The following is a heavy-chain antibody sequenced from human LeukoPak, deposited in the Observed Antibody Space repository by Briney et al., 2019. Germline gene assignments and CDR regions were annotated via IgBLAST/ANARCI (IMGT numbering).Heavy chain of an antibody. CDR1: GFTFSSYW. V-gene: IGHV3-7*01. Sequence: GGSLRLSCAASGFTFSSYWMSWVRQAPGKGLEWVANIKQDGSEKYYVDSVKGRFTISRDNAKNSLYLQMNSLRAEDTAVYYCARETGYRSSWDDFDYWGQGTLVTVSS. D-gene: IGHD6-13*01. CDR2: IKQDGSEK. CDR3: ARETGYRSSWDDFDY. J-gene: IGHJ4*02.